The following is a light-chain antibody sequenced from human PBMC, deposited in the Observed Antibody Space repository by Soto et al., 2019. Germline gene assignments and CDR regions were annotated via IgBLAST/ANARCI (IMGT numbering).Light chain of an antibody. CDR1: SSDVGAYNY. V-gene: IGLV2-11*01. CDR2: DVS. CDR3: CSNGGSSEV. J-gene: IGLJ3*02. Sequence: QSALTQPRSVSGSPGQSVTISCTGTSSDVGAYNYVSWSQQHPGKAPKLMIYDVSKRPTGVPDRLSGSKSGNTASLTVSGLQAEDEADYYCCSNGGSSEVFGGGTKVTVL.